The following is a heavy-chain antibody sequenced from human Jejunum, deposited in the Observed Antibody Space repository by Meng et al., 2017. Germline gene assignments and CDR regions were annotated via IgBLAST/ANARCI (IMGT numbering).Heavy chain of an antibody. D-gene: IGHD2-2*01. Sequence: SETLSLTCTVSGGSISSSSYYWGWIRQPPGKGLEWIGNIYYSGSAYYNPSLKSRVTISVDTSKNQFSLRLSSVTAADTAVYYCASHCASTSCHHYYGMAVWGQGTTVTGAS. V-gene: IGHV4-39*07. CDR1: GGSISSSSYY. J-gene: IGHJ6*02. CDR2: IYYSGSA. CDR3: ASHCASTSCHHYYGMAV.